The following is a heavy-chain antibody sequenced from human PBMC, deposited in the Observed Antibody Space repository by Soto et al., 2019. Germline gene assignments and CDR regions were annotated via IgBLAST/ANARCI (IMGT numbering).Heavy chain of an antibody. CDR2: IDWDDDK. CDR1: GFSLSTNGMR. Sequence: SGPTLVNPTQTLTLTCTFSGFSLSTNGMRVSWIRQPPGKALEWLARIDWDDDKFYSTSLKTRLTISKDTSKNQVVLTMTNMEPVDTATYYCARTPSSWNGMDVWGQGTTVTVSS. D-gene: IGHD6-13*01. V-gene: IGHV2-70*04. CDR3: ARTPSSWNGMDV. J-gene: IGHJ6*02.